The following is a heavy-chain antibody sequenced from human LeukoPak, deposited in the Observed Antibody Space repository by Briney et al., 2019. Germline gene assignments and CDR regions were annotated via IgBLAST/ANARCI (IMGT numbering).Heavy chain of an antibody. CDR3: ARQGDSGRSYDY. CDR1: GVSISSYY. D-gene: IGHD3-22*01. CDR2: IYYSGST. V-gene: IGHV4-59*08. Sequence: SETLSLTCTVSGVSISSYYWSWIRQPPGKGLEWIGHIYYSGSTNYNPSLKSRVTISLDTSKNQFSLYLRSVTAANTAVYFCARQGDSGRSYDYWGQGTLVTVSS. J-gene: IGHJ4*02.